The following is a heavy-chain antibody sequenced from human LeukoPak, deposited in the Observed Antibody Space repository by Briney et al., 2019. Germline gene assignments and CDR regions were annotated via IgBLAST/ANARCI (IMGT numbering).Heavy chain of an antibody. J-gene: IGHJ4*02. CDR1: GGSFSGYY. CDR2: INHSGST. V-gene: IGHV4-34*01. CDR3: ARGPRGLGMAGTFDY. Sequence: SETLSLTCAVYGGSFSGYYWCWIRQPPGKGLEWIGEINHSGSTNYNPSLKSRVTISVDTSKNQFSLKLNSVTAADTAVYYCARGPRGLGMAGTFDYWGQGTLVTVSS. D-gene: IGHD6-19*01.